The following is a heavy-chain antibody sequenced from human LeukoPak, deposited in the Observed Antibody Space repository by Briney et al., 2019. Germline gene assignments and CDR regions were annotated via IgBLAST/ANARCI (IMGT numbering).Heavy chain of an antibody. Sequence: SETLSLTCTVSGGSISSYYWSWIRQPPGKGLDWIGYIYYSGSTNYNPSLKSRVTISVDTSKNQFSLKLSSVTAADTAVYYCAIGKEQLAVADAFDIWGQGTMVTVSS. CDR3: AIGKEQLAVADAFDI. CDR2: IYYSGST. D-gene: IGHD6-6*01. J-gene: IGHJ3*02. CDR1: GGSISSYY. V-gene: IGHV4-59*01.